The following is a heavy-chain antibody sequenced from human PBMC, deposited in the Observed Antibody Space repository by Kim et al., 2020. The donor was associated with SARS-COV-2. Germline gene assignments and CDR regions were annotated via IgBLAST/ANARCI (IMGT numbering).Heavy chain of an antibody. CDR2: ISSSSSYI. D-gene: IGHD3-22*01. Sequence: GGSLRLSCAASGFTFSSYSMNWVRQAPGKGLEWVSSISSSSSYIYYADSVKGRFTISRDNAKNSLYLQMNSLRAEDTAVYYCARQRDYYDSSGLVPHWGQGTLVTVSS. CDR1: GFTFSSYS. J-gene: IGHJ4*02. CDR3: ARQRDYYDSSGLVPH. V-gene: IGHV3-21*01.